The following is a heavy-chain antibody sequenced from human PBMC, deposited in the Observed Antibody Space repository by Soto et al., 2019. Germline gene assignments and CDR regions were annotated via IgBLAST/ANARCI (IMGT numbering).Heavy chain of an antibody. CDR3: ARGGLATLDY. V-gene: IGHV3-30-3*01. CDR2: ISYDGSNK. CDR1: GFTFSSYA. J-gene: IGHJ4*02. Sequence: QVPLVESGGDVVQPGRSLRLSCAASGFTFSSYAMHWVRQAPGKGLEWVAVISYDGSNKYYADSVKGRFTISRDNSKNTLYLQMNSLRAEDTAVYYCARGGLATLDYWGQGTLVTVSS. D-gene: IGHD5-12*01.